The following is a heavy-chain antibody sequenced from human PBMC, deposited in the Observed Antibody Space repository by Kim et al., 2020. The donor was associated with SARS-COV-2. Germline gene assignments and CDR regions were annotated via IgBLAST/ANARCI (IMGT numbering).Heavy chain of an antibody. CDR1: GFSVSTSGMC. J-gene: IGHJ3*02. CDR2: IDWDDDK. CDR3: ARMIDSSGSYDAFDI. V-gene: IGHV2-70*11. D-gene: IGHD3-22*01. Sequence: SGPTLVNPTQTLTLTCIISGFSVSTSGMCVSWIRQPPGKALEWLARIDWDDDKYYNTSLKTRLTISKDTSKNQVVLTMTNMDPVDTATYYCARMIDSSGSYDAFDIWGQGTMVTVSS.